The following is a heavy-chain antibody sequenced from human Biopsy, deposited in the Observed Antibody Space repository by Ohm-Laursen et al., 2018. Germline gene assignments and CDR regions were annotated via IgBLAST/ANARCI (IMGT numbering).Heavy chain of an antibody. D-gene: IGHD2-21*02. CDR1: GYTFTTYA. Sequence: SSVKVSCNASGYTFTTYAISWVRQAPGQGLEWMGWISTYNGNTNYAQKVQGRVTMTTDTSTSTAYMELRSLRSDDTAVYYCARDDAVTVIRGLYYWGQGALVTVSS. J-gene: IGHJ4*02. CDR3: ARDDAVTVIRGLYY. CDR2: ISTYNGNT. V-gene: IGHV1-18*01.